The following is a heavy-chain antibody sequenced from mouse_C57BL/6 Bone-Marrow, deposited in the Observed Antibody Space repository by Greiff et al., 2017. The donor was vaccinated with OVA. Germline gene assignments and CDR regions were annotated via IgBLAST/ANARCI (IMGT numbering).Heavy chain of an antibody. CDR1: GYTFTSYG. V-gene: IGHV1-81*01. CDR3: ARRGPHYYGSSYSFAY. CDR2: IYPRSGNT. D-gene: IGHD1-1*01. J-gene: IGHJ3*01. Sequence: QVQLQQSGAELARPGASVKLSCKASGYTFTSYGISWVKQRTGQGLEWIGEIYPRSGNTYYNEKFKGKATLTADKSSSTAYMELRSLTSEDSAVYFCARRGPHYYGSSYSFAYWGQGTLVTVSA.